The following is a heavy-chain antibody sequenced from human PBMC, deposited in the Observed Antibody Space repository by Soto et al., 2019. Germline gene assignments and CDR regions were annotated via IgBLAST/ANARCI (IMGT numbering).Heavy chain of an antibody. J-gene: IGHJ6*02. CDR2: IYYSGST. D-gene: IGHD6-19*01. CDR1: GGSISSYY. V-gene: IGHV4-59*01. CDR3: ARWGLSVAARGHYYYGMDV. Sequence: PSETLSLTCTVPGGSISSYYWSWIRQPPGKGLEWIGYIYYSGSTNYNPSLKSRVTISVDTSKNQFSLKLSSVTAADTAVYYCARWGLSVAARGHYYYGMDVWGQGTTVTVSS.